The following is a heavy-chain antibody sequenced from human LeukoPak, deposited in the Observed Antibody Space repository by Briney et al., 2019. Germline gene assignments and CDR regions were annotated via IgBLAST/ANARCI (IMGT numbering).Heavy chain of an antibody. CDR3: ARDRLKDNIVVPAAPYYYYYYGMDV. Sequence: GGSLRLSCAASGFTFSDYYMSWIRQAPGKGLEWVSYISSSSSYTNYADSVKGRFTISRDNAKNSLYLQMNSLRAEDTAVYYCARDRLKDNIVVPAAPYYYYYYGMDVWGKGTTVTVSS. CDR1: GFTFSDYY. CDR2: ISSSSSYT. V-gene: IGHV3-11*06. D-gene: IGHD2-2*01. J-gene: IGHJ6*04.